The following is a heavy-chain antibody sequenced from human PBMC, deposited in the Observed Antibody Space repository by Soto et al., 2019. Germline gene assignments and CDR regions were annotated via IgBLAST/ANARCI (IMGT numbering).Heavy chain of an antibody. CDR2: IRQDGSER. D-gene: IGHD2-2*01. CDR3: AGRWGPPSCPYYFDS. CDR1: GFTFSTYW. V-gene: IGHV3-7*05. J-gene: IGHJ4*02. Sequence: PGGSLRLSCAASGFTFSTYWMSWVRQAPGKGLEWVATIRQDGSERHYVDYVKGRFTISRDDTNNLLYLQLNSLRVEDTALYYWAGRWGPPSCPYYFDSWGQGALVTVSS.